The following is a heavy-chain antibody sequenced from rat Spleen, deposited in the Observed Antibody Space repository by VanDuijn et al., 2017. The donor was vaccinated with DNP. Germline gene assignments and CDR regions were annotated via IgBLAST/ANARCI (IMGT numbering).Heavy chain of an antibody. J-gene: IGHJ2*01. CDR3: ARRDTFYYFDY. CDR1: GFTFSSFP. CDR2: ITTGGGYT. Sequence: EVQLVESGGGLVQPGRSMKPSCVASGFTFSSFPMTWVRQTPAKGLEWVASITTGGGYTYYRDSVKGRFTISRDNAKSTLYLQMDSLRSEETATYYCARRDTFYYFDYWGQGVMVTVSS. V-gene: IGHV5-46*01. D-gene: IGHD2-2*01.